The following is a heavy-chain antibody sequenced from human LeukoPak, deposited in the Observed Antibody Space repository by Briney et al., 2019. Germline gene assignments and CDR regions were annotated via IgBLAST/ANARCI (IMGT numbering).Heavy chain of an antibody. CDR1: GGSFSGYY. D-gene: IGHD3-10*01. Sequence: SETLSLTCAVYGGSFSGYYWSWIRQPPGKGLECVWEINHSVSTNYNPSHKRRVTISVDTSKNQFSLKLSSVTAADTAVYYCASWAGSGSYPLDYWGQGTLVTVSS. J-gene: IGHJ4*02. V-gene: IGHV4-34*01. CDR3: ASWAGSGSYPLDY. CDR2: INHSVST.